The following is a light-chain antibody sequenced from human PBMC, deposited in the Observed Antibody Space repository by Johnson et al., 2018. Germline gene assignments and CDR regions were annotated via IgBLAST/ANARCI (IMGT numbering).Light chain of an antibody. CDR3: GTWDSSLSAGNV. V-gene: IGLV1-51*02. CDR1: SSNIGNNY. Sequence: QSVLTQPPSVSAAPGQKVTISCSGSSSNIGNNYVSWYQQLPGTAPKLLIYENNKRPSGIPDRFSGSKSGTSATLAIPAPQTGYEADYYCGTWDSSLSAGNVFGTGTKVTVL. CDR2: ENN. J-gene: IGLJ1*01.